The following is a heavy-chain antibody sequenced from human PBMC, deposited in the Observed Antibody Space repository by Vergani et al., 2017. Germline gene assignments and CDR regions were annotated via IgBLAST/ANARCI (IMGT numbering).Heavy chain of an antibody. D-gene: IGHD2-2*01. V-gene: IGHV4-4*07. CDR2: IHTSGST. J-gene: IGHJ6*03. Sequence: QVQLQESGPGLVKPSETLSLTCTVSGGSISSYYWSWIRKPAGKGLEWIGRIHTSGSTNYNPSPKSRVTMSVDTSNNQFSLNLSSVTAADTAVYYCAGGQIVVVPAAMLSTNYYCFVDVWGKGTTVTVSS. CDR3: AGGQIVVVPAAMLSTNYYCFVDV. CDR1: GGSISSYY.